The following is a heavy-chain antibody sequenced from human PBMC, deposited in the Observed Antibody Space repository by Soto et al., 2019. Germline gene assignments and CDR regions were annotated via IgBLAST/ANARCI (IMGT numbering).Heavy chain of an antibody. CDR3: AKCAGTTSCRHFDY. CDR2: ISGNSITT. Sequence: GGSLRLSCAASGFTFSPYGMSWVRQAPGKGPEWVSVISGNSITTYYTDSVKGRFTISRDSYRNTLYFQLDSLRVEDTALYYCAKCAGTTSCRHFDYWGHGTLVTVS. D-gene: IGHD2-2*01. CDR1: GFTFSPYG. V-gene: IGHV3-23*01. J-gene: IGHJ4*01.